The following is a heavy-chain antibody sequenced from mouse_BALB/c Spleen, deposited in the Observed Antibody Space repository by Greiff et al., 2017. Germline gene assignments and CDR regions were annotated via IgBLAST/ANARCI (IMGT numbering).Heavy chain of an antibody. CDR1: GFTFSNYW. D-gene: IGHD2-4*01. CDR3: TRPLYDSWGFAY. V-gene: IGHV6-6*02. CDR2: IRLKSNNYAT. J-gene: IGHJ3*01. Sequence: DVQLQESGGGLVQPGGSMKLSCVASGFTFSNYWMNWVRQSPEKGLEWVAEIRLKSNNYATHYAESVKGRFTISRDDSKSSVYLQMNNLRAEDTGIYYCTRPLYDSWGFAYWGQGTLVTVSA.